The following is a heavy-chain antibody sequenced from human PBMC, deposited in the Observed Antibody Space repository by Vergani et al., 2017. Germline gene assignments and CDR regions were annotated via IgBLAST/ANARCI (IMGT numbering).Heavy chain of an antibody. D-gene: IGHD2-15*01. Sequence: QVQLQESGPGLVKPSETLSLTCTVSDGSISSSSYYWGWIRQPPGKGLEWIGEINHSGSTNYNPSLKSRVTISVDTSKNQFSLKLSSVTAADTAVYYCARQGYCSGGSCYFDAFDIWGQGTMVTVSS. CDR2: INHSGST. CDR1: DGSISSSSYY. V-gene: IGHV4-39*01. CDR3: ARQGYCSGGSCYFDAFDI. J-gene: IGHJ3*02.